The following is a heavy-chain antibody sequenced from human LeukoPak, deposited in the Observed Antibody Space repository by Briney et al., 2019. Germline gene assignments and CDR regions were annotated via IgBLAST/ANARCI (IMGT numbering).Heavy chain of an antibody. Sequence: SETLSLTCTVSGVSISSSSYYWGWIRQPPGKGLEWIGSIYYSGGTYYNPSLKSRVTISVDTSKNQFSLKLSSVTAADTAVYYCARGGIPDYWGQGILVTVSS. V-gene: IGHV4-39*07. CDR2: IYYSGGT. J-gene: IGHJ4*02. CDR1: GVSISSSSYY. D-gene: IGHD2-21*01. CDR3: ARGGIPDY.